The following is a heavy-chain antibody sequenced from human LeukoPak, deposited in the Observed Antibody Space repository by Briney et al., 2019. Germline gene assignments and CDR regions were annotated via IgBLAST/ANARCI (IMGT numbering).Heavy chain of an antibody. CDR1: EFTFSSYS. Sequence: QAGGSLRLSCESSEFTFSSYSMNWVRPAAGRGVEWASDISSSSSTIYYAESVKGRFTISRDNAKNSLYLQMNSLRVEDTAVYYCARSRGNSGSYPLDYWGQGTLVTVSS. CDR3: ARSRGNSGSYPLDY. V-gene: IGHV3-48*01. D-gene: IGHD1-26*01. CDR2: ISSSSSTI. J-gene: IGHJ4*02.